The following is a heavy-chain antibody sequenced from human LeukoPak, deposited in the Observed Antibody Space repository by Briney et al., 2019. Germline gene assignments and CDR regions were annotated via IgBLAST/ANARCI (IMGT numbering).Heavy chain of an antibody. D-gene: IGHD3-3*01. CDR2: ISSSGSTI. CDR1: GFTFSTYS. CDR3: ARVSDFWSGDYFDY. Sequence: GGSLRLSCAASGFTFSTYSMNWVRQAPGKGLEWVSSISSSGSTIYYADSVKGRFTISRDNAKNSLYLQMNSLRAEDTAVYYCARVSDFWSGDYFDYWGQGTLVTVSS. V-gene: IGHV3-48*04. J-gene: IGHJ4*02.